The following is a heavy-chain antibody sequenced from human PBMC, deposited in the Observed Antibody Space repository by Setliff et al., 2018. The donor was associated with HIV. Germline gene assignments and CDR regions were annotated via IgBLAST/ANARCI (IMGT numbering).Heavy chain of an antibody. D-gene: IGHD2-8*01. J-gene: IGHJ5*02. V-gene: IGHV4-34*01. CDR2: INHSGST. CDR3: ARGGTSSNWFDP. Sequence: SETLSLTCAVYGGSFSSYYWIWIRQPPGKGLEWIGEINHSGSTAYNPSLKSRVTISVDTSKNQFSLKLTSVTAADTAVYYCARGGTSSNWFDPWGQGTLVTVSS. CDR1: GGSFSSYY.